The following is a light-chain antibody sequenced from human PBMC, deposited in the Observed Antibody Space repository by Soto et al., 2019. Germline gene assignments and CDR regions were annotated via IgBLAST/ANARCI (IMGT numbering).Light chain of an antibody. CDR3: AAWDDSLSGYV. Sequence: VLTQPPSASGTPGQRVTISCSGSGSNIGSNAVNWYQQLPGTAPKLLIYTNNQRPSGVPDRFSGSKSGTSGSLAISGLQSEDEADYYCAAWDDSLSGYVFGTGTKVTVL. J-gene: IGLJ1*01. CDR2: TNN. CDR1: GSNIGSNA. V-gene: IGLV1-44*01.